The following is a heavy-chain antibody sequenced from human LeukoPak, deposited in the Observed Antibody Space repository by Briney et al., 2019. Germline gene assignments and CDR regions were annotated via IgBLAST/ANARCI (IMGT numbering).Heavy chain of an antibody. CDR2: ISSSGSAI. Sequence: PGGSLRLSCAASGFTFSSYEMNWVRLAPGKGLEWVSFISSSGSAIYYADSVKGRFTISRDNAKNSLYLQMNSLRPEDTALYYCASYCSSNSCRDFGYWGQGTQVTVSS. J-gene: IGHJ4*02. D-gene: IGHD2-2*01. V-gene: IGHV3-48*03. CDR1: GFTFSSYE. CDR3: ASYCSSNSCRDFGY.